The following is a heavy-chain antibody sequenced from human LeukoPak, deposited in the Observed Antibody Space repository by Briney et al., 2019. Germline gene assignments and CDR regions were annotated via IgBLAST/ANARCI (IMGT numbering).Heavy chain of an antibody. CDR2: ISSGSSTI. V-gene: IGHV3-48*02. D-gene: IGHD1-26*01. J-gene: IGHJ4*02. Sequence: GSLRLSCAASGFTFSSYSMNWVRQAPGRGLEWVSYISSGSSTIFYTDFVKGRFTISRDNARNSVQLQMNSLRDEDTAVYYCARSDIVGATAPFDYWGQGTLVTVSS. CDR3: ARSDIVGATAPFDY. CDR1: GFTFSSYS.